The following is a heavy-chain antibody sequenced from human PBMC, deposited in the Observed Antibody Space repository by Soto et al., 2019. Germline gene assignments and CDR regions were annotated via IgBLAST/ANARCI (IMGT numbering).Heavy chain of an antibody. J-gene: IGHJ4*02. Sequence: QVQLVESGGGLVKPGGSLRLSCAASGFTFSDYYMSWIRQAPGKGLEWVSYISSSGSTIYYADSVKGRFTISRDNAKKSLYLQMNSLRAEDTAVYYCARDPENYIVATISPYYFDYWGQGTLVTVSS. V-gene: IGHV3-11*01. CDR3: ARDPENYIVATISPYYFDY. D-gene: IGHD5-12*01. CDR1: GFTFSDYY. CDR2: ISSSGSTI.